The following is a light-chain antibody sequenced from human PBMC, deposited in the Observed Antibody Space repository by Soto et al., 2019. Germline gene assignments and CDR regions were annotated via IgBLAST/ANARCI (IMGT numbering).Light chain of an antibody. Sequence: DIQMTQSPSSLSASVGDRVTITCQASQDIRKYLNWYQQKAGRAPKLLIYGASNLETGVPSRFSGSGYGTDFTFTISSLQPEDIAKYYCQHYDNLPPFTFGPGTKVAIK. CDR1: QDIRKY. J-gene: IGKJ3*01. V-gene: IGKV1-33*01. CDR2: GAS. CDR3: QHYDNLPPFT.